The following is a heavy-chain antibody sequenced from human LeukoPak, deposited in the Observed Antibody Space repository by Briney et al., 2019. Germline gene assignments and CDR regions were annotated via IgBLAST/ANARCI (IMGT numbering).Heavy chain of an antibody. D-gene: IGHD5-12*01. CDR1: GYTFNGYY. CDR3: ARDHSTLRGYSGYAAGGY. V-gene: IGHV1-3*01. J-gene: IGHJ4*02. Sequence: ASVKVSCKASGYTFNGYYTHWLRQAPGQRLEWMGWINAGNGNTKYSQKFQGRVTITRDTSASTAYMELSSLRSEDTAVYYCARDHSTLRGYSGYAAGGYWGQGTLVTVSS. CDR2: INAGNGNT.